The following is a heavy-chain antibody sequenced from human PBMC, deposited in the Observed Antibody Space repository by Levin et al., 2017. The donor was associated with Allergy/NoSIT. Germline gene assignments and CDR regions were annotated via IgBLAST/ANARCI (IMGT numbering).Heavy chain of an antibody. J-gene: IGHJ4*02. CDR3: ARSVAGLDY. D-gene: IGHD6-19*01. V-gene: IGHV4-34*01. CDR1: GVSFSDYY. Sequence: ESLKISCAVYGVSFSDYYWSWIRQPPGKGLEWVGEINHSGSTNYNPSLKSRVAISLDTSKNQFSLKLSSVTAADTAVYYCARSVAGLDYWGQGTLVTVSS. CDR2: INHSGST.